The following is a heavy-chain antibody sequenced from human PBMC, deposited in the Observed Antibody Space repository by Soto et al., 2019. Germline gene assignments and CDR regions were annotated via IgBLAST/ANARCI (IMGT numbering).Heavy chain of an antibody. CDR3: ASIVVVVAATTAPDDAFDI. Sequence: SETLSLTCTVSGGSISSSSYYWGWIRQPPGKGLEWIGRIYHSGSTYYNPSLKSRVTISVDTSKNQFSLKLSSVTAADTAVNYCASIVVVVAATTAPDDAFDIWGQGTMVTVSS. V-gene: IGHV4-39*07. J-gene: IGHJ3*02. CDR1: GGSISSSSYY. CDR2: IYHSGST. D-gene: IGHD2-15*01.